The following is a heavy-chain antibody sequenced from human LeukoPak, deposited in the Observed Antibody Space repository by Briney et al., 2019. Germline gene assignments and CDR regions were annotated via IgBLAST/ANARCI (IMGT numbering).Heavy chain of an antibody. Sequence: ASVKVSCKASGYTFTGYYMHWVRQAPGQGLEWIGWINPNSGGTNYAQKFQGRVTMTRDTSINTAYMELGRLRSDDTAVYYCARVFHYYNSSGYYFLSPFDYWGQGTLVTVSS. V-gene: IGHV1-2*02. D-gene: IGHD3-22*01. CDR3: ARVFHYYNSSGYYFLSPFDY. CDR1: GYTFTGYY. CDR2: INPNSGGT. J-gene: IGHJ4*02.